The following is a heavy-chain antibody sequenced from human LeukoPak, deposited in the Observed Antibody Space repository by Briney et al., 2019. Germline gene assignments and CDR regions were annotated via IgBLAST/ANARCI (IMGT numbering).Heavy chain of an antibody. D-gene: IGHD3-22*01. CDR3: ARDHLGYYDSSGYYSVY. Sequence: ASVKVSCKASGYTFTTYNINWVRQAPGQGLEWMGWISGYNGNTNYAQKLQGRVTMTTDTSTSTAYMELRSLRSDDTAVYYCARDHLGYYDSSGYYSVYWGQGTLVTVSS. CDR1: GYTFTTYN. V-gene: IGHV1-18*01. J-gene: IGHJ4*02. CDR2: ISGYNGNT.